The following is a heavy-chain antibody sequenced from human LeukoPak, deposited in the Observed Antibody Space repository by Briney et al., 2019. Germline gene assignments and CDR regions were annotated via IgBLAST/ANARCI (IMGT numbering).Heavy chain of an antibody. CDR2: IYYSGST. J-gene: IGHJ4*02. V-gene: IGHV4-39*01. CDR1: GGSISSSSYY. CDR3: ARYMTGSPFDY. Sequence: PSETLSLTCTVSGGSISSSSYYWGWIRQPPGKGLDWIGSIYYSGSTHYNPSLKSRVTISVDTSKNQFSLRLSSVTATDTSVYYCARYMTGSPFDYWGQGTLVTVSS. D-gene: IGHD3-10*01.